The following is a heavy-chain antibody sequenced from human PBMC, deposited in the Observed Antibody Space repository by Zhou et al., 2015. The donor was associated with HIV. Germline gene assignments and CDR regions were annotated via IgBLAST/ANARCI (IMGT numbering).Heavy chain of an antibody. CDR3: ARLVNYYDRRGEPDF. CDR2: IIPSFDTK. D-gene: IGHD3-22*01. J-gene: IGHJ4*02. Sequence: QVHLVQSGAEVKKPGASVKVSCKASGYTFTGYYIHWIRQAPGQGLEWMGGIIPSFDTKNYAQKFLGRLTITADESTSTSYMELSGLRSEDTAIYFCARLVNYYDRRGEPDFWGQGTLVTVSS. V-gene: IGHV1-69*01. CDR1: GYTFTGYY.